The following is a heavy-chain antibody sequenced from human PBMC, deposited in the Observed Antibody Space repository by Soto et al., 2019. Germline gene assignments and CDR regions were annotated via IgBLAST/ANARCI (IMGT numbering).Heavy chain of an antibody. CDR1: GFTFSSYA. Sequence: TGGSLRLSCAASGFTFSSYAMNWVRQAPGKGLEWVAGVSARGGDTSYADSVKGRFTVSRHNSKNTVFLQMNNLRAQDTAVYYCAKRHYFGSGSFALAKWGQGTLVTVSS. D-gene: IGHD3-10*01. CDR3: AKRHYFGSGSFALAK. CDR2: VSARGGDT. J-gene: IGHJ4*03. V-gene: IGHV3-23*01.